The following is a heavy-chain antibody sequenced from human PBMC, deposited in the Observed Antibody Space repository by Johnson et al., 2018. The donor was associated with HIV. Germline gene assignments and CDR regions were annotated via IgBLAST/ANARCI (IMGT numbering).Heavy chain of an antibody. CDR1: GFSFSYYA. J-gene: IGHJ3*02. CDR3: ARVGLDSGYYRDAFDI. V-gene: IGHV3-64*01. CDR2: IDSNGGST. Sequence: VQLVESGGGLVQQGGSLRLSCAASGFSFSYYAMHWVRQAPGKGLEFVSAIDSNGGSTFYAISVQGRFTISRDNYKNTLYLQMGSLRAEDMAVYYCARVGLDSGYYRDAFDIWGQGTMVTVSS. D-gene: IGHD3-22*01.